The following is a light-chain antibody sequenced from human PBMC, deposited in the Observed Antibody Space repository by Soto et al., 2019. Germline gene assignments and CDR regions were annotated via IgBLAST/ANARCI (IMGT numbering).Light chain of an antibody. J-gene: IGKJ3*01. CDR1: QGISSY. V-gene: IGKV1-8*01. CDR2: KAS. Sequence: AIRMTQSPSSFSASTGDRVTITCRASQGISSYLAWYQQKPGKAPKLLIYKASSLESGVPSRFSGGGSRTDFTLTITSLQPEDFATYYCQQTSSAPFTFGPGTKVDIK. CDR3: QQTSSAPFT.